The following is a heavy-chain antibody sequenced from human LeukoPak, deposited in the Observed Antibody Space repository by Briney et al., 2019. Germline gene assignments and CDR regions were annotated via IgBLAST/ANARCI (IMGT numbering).Heavy chain of an antibody. Sequence: SETLSLTCIVSGGSIGGYHWGWVRQPPGKGLEYISFIYYYGDTNYNRSLQSRVTMSVDTSKIQFSLKLSSVTAADTAVYYCARLGDCGHDYYSQDYWRQGTLVTVSS. V-gene: IGHV4-59*08. CDR3: ARLGDCGHDYYSQDY. J-gene: IGHJ4*02. CDR1: GGSIGGYH. CDR2: IYYYGDT. D-gene: IGHD2-21*01.